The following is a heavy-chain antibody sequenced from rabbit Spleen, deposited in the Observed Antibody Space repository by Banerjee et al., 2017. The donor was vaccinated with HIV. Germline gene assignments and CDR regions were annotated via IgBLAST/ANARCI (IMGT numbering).Heavy chain of an antibody. CDR3: AKDLTDVIGWNFGL. CDR2: INASTGKP. Sequence: QSLEESGGDLVKPGASLTLTCTASGFSFSSDWIWWVRQAPGKGLQWIACINASTGKPVYATWASGRFSISKTSSTTVTLQMTSLTAADTATYFCAKDLTDVIGWNFGLWGQGTLSPS. CDR1: GFSFSSDW. V-gene: IGHV1S40*01. D-gene: IGHD1-1*01. J-gene: IGHJ4*01.